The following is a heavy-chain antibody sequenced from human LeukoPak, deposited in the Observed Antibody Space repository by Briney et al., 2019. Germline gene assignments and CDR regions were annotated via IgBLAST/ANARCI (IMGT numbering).Heavy chain of an antibody. J-gene: IGHJ4*02. CDR3: ASLKDSSSWLGLYYFDY. CDR2: IYYSGST. Sequence: SETLSLTCTVSGGSISSYYWSWIRQPPGKALEWIGYIYYSGSTNYNPSLKSRVTISVDTSKNQFSLKLSSVTAADTAVYYCASLKDSSSWLGLYYFDYWGQGTLVTVSS. CDR1: GGSISSYY. D-gene: IGHD6-13*01. V-gene: IGHV4-59*01.